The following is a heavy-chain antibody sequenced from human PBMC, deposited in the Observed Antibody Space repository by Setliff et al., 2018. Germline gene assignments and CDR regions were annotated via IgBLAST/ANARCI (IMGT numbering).Heavy chain of an antibody. CDR3: ARSESCGSSHCSPYDY. D-gene: IGHD3-10*01. CDR1: GFTFSSYW. J-gene: IGHJ4*02. V-gene: IGHV3-7*01. Sequence: PGGSLRLSCAASGFTFSSYWMSWVRQAPGKGLEWVANINQDGSEKYYVDSVKGRFTISRDNAKNSLYLQMNSLRAEDTAVYFCARSESCGSSHCSPYDYWGQGALVTVSS. CDR2: INQDGSEK.